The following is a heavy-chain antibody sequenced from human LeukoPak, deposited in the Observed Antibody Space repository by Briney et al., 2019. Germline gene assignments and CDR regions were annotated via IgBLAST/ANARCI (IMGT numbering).Heavy chain of an antibody. CDR3: ARDSAAGYMDV. CDR1: GGSLSRNY. D-gene: IGHD6-25*01. Sequence: SQTLSLTCSVSGGSLSRNYWTWVRQPPRQVLQFIGNVYFSGNTNYNPSLKSRVSISIDTSKNEFSLTLSSVTAADTAVYYCARDSAAGYMDVWGKGTTVTVSS. V-gene: IGHV4-59*01. J-gene: IGHJ6*03. CDR2: VYFSGNT.